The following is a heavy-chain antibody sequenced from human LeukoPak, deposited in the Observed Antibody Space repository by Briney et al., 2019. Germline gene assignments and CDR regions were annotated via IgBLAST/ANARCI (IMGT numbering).Heavy chain of an antibody. V-gene: IGHV1-2*02. CDR3: ARDRGDGSFDI. CDR1: GYTFTSYG. D-gene: IGHD6-25*01. Sequence: GASVKVSCKASGYTFTSYGISWVRQAPGQGLEWMGWINPNSGGTNYAQKFQGRVTMTRDTSISTAYMELSRLRSDDTAVYYCARDRGDGSFDIWGQGTMVTVSS. CDR2: INPNSGGT. J-gene: IGHJ3*02.